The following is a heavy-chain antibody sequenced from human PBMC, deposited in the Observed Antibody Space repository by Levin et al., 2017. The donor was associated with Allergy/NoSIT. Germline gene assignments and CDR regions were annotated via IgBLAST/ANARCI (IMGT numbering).Heavy chain of an antibody. CDR3: ARGVGGSYGSVYFDY. J-gene: IGHJ4*02. CDR1: GGTFSSYA. Sequence: SVKVSCKASGGTFSSYAITWVRQAPGQGLEWMGGIIPMFGTTNYAQKFQGRVTITADESTSTAYMELSSLRSEDTAVYYCARGVGGSYGSVYFDYWGQGTLVTVSS. V-gene: IGHV1-69*13. CDR2: IIPMFGTT. D-gene: IGHD3-16*02.